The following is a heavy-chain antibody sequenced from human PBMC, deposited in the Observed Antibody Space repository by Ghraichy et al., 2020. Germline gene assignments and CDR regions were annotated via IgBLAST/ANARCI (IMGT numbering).Heavy chain of an antibody. J-gene: IGHJ6*02. D-gene: IGHD2-2*01. CDR2: ISSSSSYI. CDR3: ASQIDIVVVPAAPIIAGYYYYGMDV. CDR1: GFTFSSYS. V-gene: IGHV3-21*01. Sequence: LTCAASGFTFSSYSMNWVRQAPGKGLEWVSSISSSSSYIYYADSVKGRFTISRDNAKNSLYLQMNSLRAEDTAVYYCASQIDIVVVPAAPIIAGYYYYGMDVWGQGTTVTVSS.